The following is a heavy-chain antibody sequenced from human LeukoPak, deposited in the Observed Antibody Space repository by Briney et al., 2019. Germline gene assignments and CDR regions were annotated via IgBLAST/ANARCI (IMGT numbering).Heavy chain of an antibody. D-gene: IGHD1-1*01. CDR1: GFTFNNYA. CDR2: ITASGGST. Sequence: GGSLRLSCASSGFTFNNYAMTWVRQAPGKGLEWVSSITASGGSTYCADSVKGRFTISRDNSKNTLYLQMSSLRAEDTAVYYCARDYPTSGIVTIFDYWGQGTLVTVSA. CDR3: ARDYPTSGIVTIFDY. V-gene: IGHV3-23*01. J-gene: IGHJ4*02.